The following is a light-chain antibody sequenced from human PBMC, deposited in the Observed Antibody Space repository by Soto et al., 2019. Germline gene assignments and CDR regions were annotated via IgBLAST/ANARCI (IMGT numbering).Light chain of an antibody. V-gene: IGKV3-15*01. CDR2: DAS. Sequence: EIVMTQSPATLSVSPGERATLSCRASQSISRKLAWYQQKPGQAPRLLIYDASSRATGIPARFSGSGSGTEFTLTISSLQSEDFAVYYCQHYHNWPPFTFGPGTKVDIK. CDR1: QSISRK. J-gene: IGKJ3*01. CDR3: QHYHNWPPFT.